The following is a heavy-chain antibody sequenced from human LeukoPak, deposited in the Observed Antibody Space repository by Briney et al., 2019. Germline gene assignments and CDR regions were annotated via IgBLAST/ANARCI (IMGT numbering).Heavy chain of an antibody. CDR3: AKTASLYDILTGYLLGIDY. Sequence: PGGSLRLSCAASGFTFSSYAMSWVRQAPGKGLEWVSAISGSGGSTYYADSVKGRFTISRDNSKNTLYLQTNSLRAEDTAVYYCAKTASLYDILTGYLLGIDYWGQGTLVTVSS. J-gene: IGHJ4*02. V-gene: IGHV3-23*01. CDR2: ISGSGGST. CDR1: GFTFSSYA. D-gene: IGHD3-9*01.